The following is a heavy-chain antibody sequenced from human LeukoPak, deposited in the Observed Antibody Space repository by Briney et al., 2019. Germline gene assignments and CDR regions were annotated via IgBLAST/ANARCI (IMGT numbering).Heavy chain of an antibody. D-gene: IGHD2-2*01. CDR3: ANGHCSSTSCYPEDDY. CDR2: IRYDGSNK. V-gene: IGHV3-30*02. J-gene: IGHJ4*02. CDR1: GFTFSSYG. Sequence: GGSLRLSCAASGFTFSSYGMHWVRQAPGKGREWVAFIRYDGSNKYYADSVKGRLTISRDNSKNTLYLQMNSLRAEDTAVYYCANGHCSSTSCYPEDDYWGQGTLVTVSS.